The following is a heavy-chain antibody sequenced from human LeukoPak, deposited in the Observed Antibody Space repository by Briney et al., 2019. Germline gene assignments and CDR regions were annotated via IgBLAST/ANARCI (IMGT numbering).Heavy chain of an antibody. Sequence: ESGPTLVNPTQTLTLTCTFSGFSLSTSGVGVGWIRQPPGKALEWLALIYWDDDKRYSPSLKSRLTITKDTSKNQVVLTMTNMDPVDTATYYCAHSLGDEMATRFYALVEGLLRPQYYYYYYMDVWGKGTTVTVSS. V-gene: IGHV2-5*02. D-gene: IGHD5-24*01. CDR3: AHSLGDEMATRFYALVEGLLRPQYYYYYYMDV. CDR1: GFSLSTSGVG. CDR2: IYWDDDK. J-gene: IGHJ6*03.